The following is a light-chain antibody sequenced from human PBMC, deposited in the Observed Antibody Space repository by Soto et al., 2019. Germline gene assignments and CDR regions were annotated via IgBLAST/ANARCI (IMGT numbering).Light chain of an antibody. J-gene: IGKJ1*01. CDR1: QHIGSS. CDR2: GAS. Sequence: PGYKFSISWRASQHIGSSLAWYQQKSGQAPRILIYGASTRATGVRPRFSGRGSGTEFTLTISNLQSEDSAVYYCQQYNNWPPRTFGPGTNVDI. V-gene: IGKV3-15*01. CDR3: QQYNNWPPRT.